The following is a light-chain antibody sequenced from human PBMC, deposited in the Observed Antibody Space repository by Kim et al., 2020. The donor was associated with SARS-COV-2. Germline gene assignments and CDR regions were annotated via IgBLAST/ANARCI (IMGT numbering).Light chain of an antibody. Sequence: IQLTQSPSSLSASVGDRVTITCRASQGISSDLAWYQQKPGQAPNLLIYAASTLQSGVPSRFSGSGSGTDFTLTVSSLQPEDFATYSCQQLHSFPLIFGPGTKVDIK. CDR1: QGISSD. CDR2: AAS. V-gene: IGKV1-9*01. J-gene: IGKJ3*01. CDR3: QQLHSFPLI.